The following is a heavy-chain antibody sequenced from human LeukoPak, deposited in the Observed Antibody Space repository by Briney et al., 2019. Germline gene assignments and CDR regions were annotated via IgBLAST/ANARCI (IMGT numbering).Heavy chain of an antibody. CDR1: AGSISSYY. D-gene: IGHD5-24*01. CDR2: INYSGST. CDR3: ARGEGDGYLFEVFDY. V-gene: IGHV4-34*01. J-gene: IGHJ4*02. Sequence: SATLSLTCTVYAGSISSYYWSSIRHPPGKGMEWIVEINYSGSTNDDPSLKSRVTISVDTSKNQFTLKLSSVTAADTAVYCCARGEGDGYLFEVFDYWGQGTLVTVSS.